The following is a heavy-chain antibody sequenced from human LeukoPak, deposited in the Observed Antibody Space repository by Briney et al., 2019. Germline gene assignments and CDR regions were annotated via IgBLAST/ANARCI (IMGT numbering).Heavy chain of an antibody. V-gene: IGHV4-61*02. CDR3: AREGDYYDTSGTLDY. D-gene: IGHD3-22*01. J-gene: IGHJ4*02. CDR2: IYTSGST. Sequence: SETLSLTCAVSGGSISSGNYYWSWIRKPAGKGLEWIGRIYTSGSTNYNPSLKSRVTISVDTSKNQFSLKLSSVTAADTAVYYCAREGDYYDTSGTLDYWGQGTLVTVSS. CDR1: GGSISSGNYY.